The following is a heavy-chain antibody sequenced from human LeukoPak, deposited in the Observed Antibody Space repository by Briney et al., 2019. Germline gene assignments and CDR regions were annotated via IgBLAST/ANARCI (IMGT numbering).Heavy chain of an antibody. CDR2: ISGSAGGT. Sequence: GGSLRLSCEASGFNFRNSGMNWVRQAPGKGLEWVSSISGSAGGTYYADSLKGRFSGGTTYYADSVKGRFTISRDNSKNTVFLHMNSLRADDTAVYYCAKSGYPGYFYMDVWGKGTTVTISS. J-gene: IGHJ6*03. CDR1: GFNFRNSG. CDR3: AKSGYPGYFYMDV. D-gene: IGHD5-12*01. V-gene: IGHV3-23*01.